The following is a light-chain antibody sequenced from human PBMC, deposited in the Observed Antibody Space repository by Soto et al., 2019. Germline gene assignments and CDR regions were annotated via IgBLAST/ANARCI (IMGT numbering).Light chain of an antibody. Sequence: ESVLTQSPGTLSLSPGEKVTLSCRASLRVSSSYLAWYQQKPGQAPRLLIYGATSRPTGIPGRFSGSGSGGVFTFTVSRMEPEDLTVYSWQQFGSSSWTSGQGTKVEIK. CDR2: GAT. J-gene: IGKJ1*01. CDR3: QQFGSSSWT. CDR1: LRVSSSY. V-gene: IGKV3-20*01.